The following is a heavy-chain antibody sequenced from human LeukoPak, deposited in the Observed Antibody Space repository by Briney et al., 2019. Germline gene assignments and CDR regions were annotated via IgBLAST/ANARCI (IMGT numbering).Heavy chain of an antibody. CDR3: ARFRYDYGDGPDY. D-gene: IGHD4/OR15-4a*01. V-gene: IGHV1-8*01. CDR1: GYTFTSYD. Sequence: GASVKVSCKASGYTFTSYDINWVRQAAGQGLEWKGFVTPNSGNTGYAQKLQGRVTMTTNNSIGAAYMELSSLRSEDTAVYYCARFRYDYGDGPDYWGQGTLVTVSS. J-gene: IGHJ4*02. CDR2: VTPNSGNT.